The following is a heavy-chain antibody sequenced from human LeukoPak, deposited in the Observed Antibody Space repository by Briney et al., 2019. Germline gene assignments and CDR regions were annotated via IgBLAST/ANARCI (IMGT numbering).Heavy chain of an antibody. J-gene: IGHJ4*02. V-gene: IGHV1-2*06. CDR1: GYTFTGYY. CDR3: ARDESYEESQKQDIVVVPAAPTRFDY. CDR2: INPNSGGT. Sequence: ASVKVSCKASGYTFTGYYMHWVRQAPGQGLEWMGRINPNSGGTNYAQKFQGRVTMTRDTSISTAYMELRSLRSDDTAVYYCARDESYEESQKQDIVVVPAAPTRFDYWGQGTLVTVSS. D-gene: IGHD2-2*01.